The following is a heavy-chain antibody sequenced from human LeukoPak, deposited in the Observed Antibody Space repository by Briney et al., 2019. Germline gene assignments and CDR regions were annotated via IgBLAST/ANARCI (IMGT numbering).Heavy chain of an antibody. CDR3: AKDSNWAKWFDP. J-gene: IGHJ5*02. CDR2: IWYDGTNK. CDR1: GFAFSTYG. V-gene: IGHV3-30*02. D-gene: IGHD3-16*01. Sequence: PGGSLRLSCTASGFAFSTYGMHWVRQAPGKGLEWVASIWYDGTNKAYADPVKGRFTISRDNSRSTLSLQMNSLRAEDTAVYYCAKDSNWAKWFDPGGQGTLVTVSS.